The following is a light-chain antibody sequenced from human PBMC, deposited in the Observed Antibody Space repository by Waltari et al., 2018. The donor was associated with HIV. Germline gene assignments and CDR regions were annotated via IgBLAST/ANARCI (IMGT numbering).Light chain of an antibody. CDR2: EVS. Sequence: QSALTQPPSASGSPGPSVTLSCTGTSSDVGGYNYVSWYQQHPGKAPKLMIYEVSKRPSGVPDRFSGSKSDNTASLTVSGLQAEDEADYYCSSYAGSNNFVFGTGTKVTVL. CDR3: SSYAGSNNFV. CDR1: SSDVGGYNY. V-gene: IGLV2-8*01. J-gene: IGLJ1*01.